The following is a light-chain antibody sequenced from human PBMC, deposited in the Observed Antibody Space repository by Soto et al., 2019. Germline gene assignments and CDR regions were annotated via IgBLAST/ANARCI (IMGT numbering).Light chain of an antibody. CDR3: QQYNNWPLP. Sequence: EVVMTQSTATLSVSPGERATLSCRASQIVGSKLAWYQQKPGLATRLLIYDTTIRATGIPARFSGSGSVTEFTLTISSLQSEDCAVSYCQQYNNWPLPFAGGTKVGIK. CDR1: QIVGSK. CDR2: DTT. J-gene: IGKJ4*01. V-gene: IGKV3-15*01.